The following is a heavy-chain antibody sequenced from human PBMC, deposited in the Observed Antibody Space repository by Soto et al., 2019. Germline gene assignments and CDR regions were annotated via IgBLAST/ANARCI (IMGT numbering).Heavy chain of an antibody. V-gene: IGHV3-30*18. CDR1: GFTFSSYG. D-gene: IGHD6-25*01. CDR3: AKDRWEAAGAPCPHDY. J-gene: IGHJ4*02. Sequence: PGGSLRLSCAASGFTFSSYGMHWVRQAPGKGLEWVAVISYDGSNKYYADSVKGRFTISRDNSKNTLYLQMNSLRAEDTAVYYCAKDRWEAAGAPCPHDYWGQETLVTVSS. CDR2: ISYDGSNK.